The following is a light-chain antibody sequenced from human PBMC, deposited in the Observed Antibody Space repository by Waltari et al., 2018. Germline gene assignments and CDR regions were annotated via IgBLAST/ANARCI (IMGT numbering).Light chain of an antibody. J-gene: IGKJ3*01. CDR3: QQRSNWPPLST. CDR1: QSVSSY. V-gene: IGKV3-11*01. Sequence: EIVLTQSPATLSLSPGERATLSCRASQSVSSYVAWYQQKPGQAPRLLIYDASNRATGIPARFSGRGSGTDFTLTISSLEPEDFAFYYCQQRSNWPPLSTFGPGTKVDIK. CDR2: DAS.